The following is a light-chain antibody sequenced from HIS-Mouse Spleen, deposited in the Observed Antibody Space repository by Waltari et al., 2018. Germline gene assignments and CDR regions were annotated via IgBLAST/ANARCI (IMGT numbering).Light chain of an antibody. Sequence: QSALTQPPSASGSPGQSVPISCTGPSRDVGGYNYVSWYQQHPGKAPKLMIYEVSKRPSGVPDRFSGSKSGNTASLTVSGLQAEDEADYYCSSYAGSNNYVFGTGTKVTVL. CDR3: SSYAGSNNYV. V-gene: IGLV2-8*01. J-gene: IGLJ1*01. CDR2: EVS. CDR1: SRDVGGYNY.